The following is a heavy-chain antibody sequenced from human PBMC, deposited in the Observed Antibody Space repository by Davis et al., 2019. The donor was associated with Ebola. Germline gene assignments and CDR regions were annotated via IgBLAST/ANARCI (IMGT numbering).Heavy chain of an antibody. CDR3: AKAQFPTTSDH. CDR1: RYTLTNYG. V-gene: IGHV1-18*04. Sequence: AASVPVSCKASRYTLTNYGITRVRQAPGQGLEWMGWINPHNGNTNYAQNVQGRVIMTSDTAPTTAYMEVGRLRSDDTAVYYCAKAQFPTTSDHWGQGTLVTVSS. J-gene: IGHJ4*02. CDR2: INPHNGNT. D-gene: IGHD1-1*01.